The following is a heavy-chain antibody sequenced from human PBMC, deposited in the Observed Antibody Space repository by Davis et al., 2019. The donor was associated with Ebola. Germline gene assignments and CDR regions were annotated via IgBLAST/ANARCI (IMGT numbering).Heavy chain of an antibody. J-gene: IGHJ5*02. CDR1: GGSISSGGYY. Sequence: LRLSCTVSGGSISSGGYYWTWIRQHPGKGLEWIGYIYYSGSTYYNPSLKSRLTISVDTSKNQFSLKLSSVTAADTAVYYCAREYFQTWFDPWGQGTLVTVSS. V-gene: IGHV4-31*03. CDR3: AREYFQTWFDP. D-gene: IGHD3-9*01. CDR2: IYYSGST.